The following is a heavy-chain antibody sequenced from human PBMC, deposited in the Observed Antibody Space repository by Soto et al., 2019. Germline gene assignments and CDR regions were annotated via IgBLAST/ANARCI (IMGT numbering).Heavy chain of an antibody. CDR3: ARDREFQDGDYGNDYYYYMDV. D-gene: IGHD4-17*01. CDR1: GFTVSSNY. J-gene: IGHJ6*03. CDR2: IYSGGST. V-gene: IGHV3-66*01. Sequence: GGSLRLSCAASGFTVSSNYMSWVRQAPGKGLEWVSVIYSGGSTYYADSVKGRFTISRDNSKNTLYLQMNSLRAEDTAVYYCARDREFQDGDYGNDYYYYMDVWGKGTTVTVSS.